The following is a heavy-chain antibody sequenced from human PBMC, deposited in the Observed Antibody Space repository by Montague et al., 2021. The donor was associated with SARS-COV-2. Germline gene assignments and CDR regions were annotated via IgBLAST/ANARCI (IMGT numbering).Heavy chain of an antibody. V-gene: IGHV4-34*01. CDR1: GGSFSTYS. CDR3: ARLGDGVVPSPILGVGPYYSYNCMGA. Sequence: SETLSLTCAVHGGSFSTYSWNWIRQPPGKGLEWIGEIHHGGSTNYNPSLKSRVTISADTSKNQFSLKLTSVAAADTAVYYCARLGDGVVPSPILGVGPYYSYNCMGAWGKGTTVTVSS. J-gene: IGHJ6*03. CDR2: IHHGGST. D-gene: IGHD3-10*01.